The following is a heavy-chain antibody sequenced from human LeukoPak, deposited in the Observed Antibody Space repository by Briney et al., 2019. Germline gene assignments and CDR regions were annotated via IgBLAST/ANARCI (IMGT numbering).Heavy chain of an antibody. V-gene: IGHV3-53*01. Sequence: PGGSLRLSCAVSGFTVTSNFMGWVRQAPGKGLEWVSVIYDRGDTYYADSVKGRFTVSRDTSKNTLYLQLNNLGAEDTAAYYCANIGSSTFGSTGFWGQGTLVTVSS. CDR2: IYDRGDT. J-gene: IGHJ4*02. CDR1: GFTVTSNF. CDR3: ANIGSSTFGSTGF. D-gene: IGHD3-16*01.